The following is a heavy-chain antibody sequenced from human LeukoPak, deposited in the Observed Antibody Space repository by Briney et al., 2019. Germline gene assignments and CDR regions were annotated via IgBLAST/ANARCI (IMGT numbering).Heavy chain of an antibody. J-gene: IGHJ4*02. CDR2: IKQDGGEK. CDR3: ARDKIVGATNFDY. D-gene: IGHD1-26*01. Sequence: GGSLRLSCTASGFTFSSYWMSWVREAPGKGLEWVANIKQDGGEKYYVDSEKGRFTISRDNAENSLYLQMNSLRVEDTAVYYCARDKIVGATNFDYWGQGTLVTVSS. CDR1: GFTFSSYW. V-gene: IGHV3-7*03.